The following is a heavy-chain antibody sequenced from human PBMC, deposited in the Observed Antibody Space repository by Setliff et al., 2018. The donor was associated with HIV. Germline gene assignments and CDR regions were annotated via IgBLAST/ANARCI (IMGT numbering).Heavy chain of an antibody. CDR2: IWYDESLN. V-gene: IGHV3-33*08. CDR3: ARSATNYNYYYYGMDV. J-gene: IGHJ6*02. Sequence: GGSLRLSCAGSGFILSTAWMSWVRQAPGKGLEWVALIWYDESLNYYADSVKGRFTISRDNSKKTLFLQMNSLRAEDTGVYYCARSATNYNYYYYGMDVWGQGTTVTVSS. D-gene: IGHD4-4*01. CDR1: GFILSTAW.